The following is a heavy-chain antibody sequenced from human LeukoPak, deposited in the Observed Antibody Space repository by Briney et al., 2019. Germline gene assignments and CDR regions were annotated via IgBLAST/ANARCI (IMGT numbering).Heavy chain of an antibody. Sequence: GASVKVSCKASGYTFTGYYMHWVRQAPGQGLEWMGWINPNSGGTKNAQKFQGRVTMTRDTSISTAYMELSRLRSDDTAVYYCARGVTAASSYYYMDVWAKGTTVTVSS. J-gene: IGHJ6*03. CDR2: INPNSGGT. CDR1: GYTFTGYY. V-gene: IGHV1-2*02. D-gene: IGHD6-13*01. CDR3: ARGVTAASSYYYMDV.